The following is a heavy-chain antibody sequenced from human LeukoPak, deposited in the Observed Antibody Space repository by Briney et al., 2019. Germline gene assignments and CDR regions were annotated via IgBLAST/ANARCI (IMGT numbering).Heavy chain of an antibody. D-gene: IGHD2-2*01. CDR1: GFTFSSYA. CDR3: AREGSIVVVPAAMAPFDY. V-gene: IGHV3-48*02. CDR2: ISSSSSTI. Sequence: PGGSLRLSCAASGFTFSSYAMSWVRQAPGKGLEWVSYISSSSSTIYYADSVKGRFTISRDNAKNSLYLQMNSLRDEDTAVYYCAREGSIVVVPAAMAPFDYWGQGTLVTVSS. J-gene: IGHJ4*02.